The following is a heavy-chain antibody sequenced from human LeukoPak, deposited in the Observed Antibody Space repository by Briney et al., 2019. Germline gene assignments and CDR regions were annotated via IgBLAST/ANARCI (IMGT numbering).Heavy chain of an antibody. J-gene: IGHJ6*02. CDR2: ISYDGSNK. CDR1: GFTFSSYA. CDR3: AREDISSGWYYYYYGMDV. Sequence: GGSLRLSCAASGFTFSSYAMHWVRQAPGKGLEWVAVISYDGSNKYYADSVKGRFTISRDNSKNTLYLQMNSLRAEDTAVYYCAREDISSGWYYYYYGMDVWGQGTTVTVSS. V-gene: IGHV3-30-3*01. D-gene: IGHD6-19*01.